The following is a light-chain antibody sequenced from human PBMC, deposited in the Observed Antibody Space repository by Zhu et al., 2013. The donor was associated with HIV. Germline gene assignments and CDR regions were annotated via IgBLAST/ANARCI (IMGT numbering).Light chain of an antibody. J-gene: IGKJ4*01. Sequence: EIVLTQSPGTLSLSAGERATLSCRASQSISSSFLAWYQQRPGQPPRLLIYGASSRAAGIPDRFSGSGSRTDFTLTISRLEPEDFVVYYCQQYGGSGRLTFGGGTKVEIK. CDR2: GAS. CDR1: QSISSSF. V-gene: IGKV3-20*01. CDR3: QQYGGSGRLT.